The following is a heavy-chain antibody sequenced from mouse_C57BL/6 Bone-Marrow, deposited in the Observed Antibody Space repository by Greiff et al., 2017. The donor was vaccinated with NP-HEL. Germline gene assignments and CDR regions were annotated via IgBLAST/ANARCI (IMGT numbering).Heavy chain of an antibody. CDR2: IRSKSSNYAT. Sequence: EVKLMESGGGLVQPKGSLKLSCAASGFTFNTYAMHWVRQAPGKGLEWVARIRSKSSNYATYYADSVKDRFTISRADSKGMLYLQMHNLKTEDTAMYYCVRGSSGSYYFDYWGQGTTLTVSS. CDR3: VRGSSGSYYFDY. V-gene: IGHV10-3*01. J-gene: IGHJ2*01. CDR1: GFTFNTYA. D-gene: IGHD3-2*02.